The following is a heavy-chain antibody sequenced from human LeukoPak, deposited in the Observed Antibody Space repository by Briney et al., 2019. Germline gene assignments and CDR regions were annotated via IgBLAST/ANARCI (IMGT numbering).Heavy chain of an antibody. V-gene: IGHV3-23*01. D-gene: IGHD2-15*01. CDR3: AKGCDGTCYSDFDS. CDR1: GFTFSNYA. CDR2: ISGSGGST. J-gene: IGHJ4*02. Sequence: GRSLRLSCAASGFTFSNYAMGWVRQAPGKGLEWVSTISGSGGSTYYAESVKGRFTIYRANSKNTLFLQMNSLRAEDTAVYYCAKGCDGTCYSDFDSWGQGTLVTVSS.